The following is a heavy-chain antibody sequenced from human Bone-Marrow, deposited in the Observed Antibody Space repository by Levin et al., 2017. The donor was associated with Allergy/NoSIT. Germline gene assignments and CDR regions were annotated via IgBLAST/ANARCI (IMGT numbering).Heavy chain of an antibody. V-gene: IGHV3-73*01. CDR2: IRSKANSYAT. D-gene: IGHD2-15*01. CDR1: GFTFSGSA. Sequence: GGSLRLSCAASGFTFSGSAMHWVRQASGRGLEWVGRIRSKANSYATAYAASVKGRFTISRDDSKNTAYLQMNSLKTEDTAVYYCTTKGYCSGGSCYSGWLLDYWGQGTLVTVSS. CDR3: TTKGYCSGGSCYSGWLLDY. J-gene: IGHJ4*02.